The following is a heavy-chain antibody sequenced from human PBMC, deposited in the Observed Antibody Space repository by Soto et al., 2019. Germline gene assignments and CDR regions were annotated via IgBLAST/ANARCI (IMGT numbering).Heavy chain of an antibody. CDR2: TGGSGGRT. CDR1: GFTFGSYA. Sequence: EVQLVESGGSLVQPGGSLRLSCAASGFTFGSYAMSWVRQAPGKGLEWVSDTGGSGGRTDYAHSVKGRFTISRDNFKNMLYLQMNSLRAEDTAVYYCAKDQASGQGSFDSWGQGTLVTVSS. CDR3: AKDQASGQGSFDS. J-gene: IGHJ4*02. V-gene: IGHV3-23*04.